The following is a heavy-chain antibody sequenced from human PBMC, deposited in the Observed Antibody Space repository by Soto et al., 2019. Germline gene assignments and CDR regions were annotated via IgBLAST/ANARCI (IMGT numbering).Heavy chain of an antibody. V-gene: IGHV4-34*02. Sequence: QVQLEQWGAGLLKPSETLSLTCAIYGGSFSGFYWSXXRXXXXXXLEWIGEINDSGTTNYNPSLKSRVTISADTSKTHFSLRLTSVTAADTAVYYCARETSQNVYSHYGMDVWGQGTTVTVSS. CDR3: ARETSQNVYSHYGMDV. J-gene: IGHJ6*02. CDR2: INDSGTT. CDR1: GGSFSGFY.